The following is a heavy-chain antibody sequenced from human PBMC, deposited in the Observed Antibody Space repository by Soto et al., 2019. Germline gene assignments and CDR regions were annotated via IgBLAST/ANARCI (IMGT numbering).Heavy chain of an antibody. CDR2: ITSNSTYT. V-gene: IGHV3-21*01. Sequence: EVQLVESGGGLVKPGGSLRLSCAASGFTFSDYDMTWVRQAPGKGLEWVSSITSNSTYTYSADSLKGRFTISRDNAKNTLDLKMNSLRAEDTAVYYYAGELSGGNYDYHGLDVWGQGTTVAVSS. CDR3: AGELSGGNYDYHGLDV. D-gene: IGHD1-26*01. J-gene: IGHJ6*02. CDR1: GFTFSDYD.